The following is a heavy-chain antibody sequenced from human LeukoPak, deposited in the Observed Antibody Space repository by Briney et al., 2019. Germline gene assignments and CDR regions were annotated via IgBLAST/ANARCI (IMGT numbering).Heavy chain of an antibody. D-gene: IGHD2-2*01. CDR3: ARDRGVVPAPSYPYYYYYGMDV. CDR1: GGSISSGDYY. CDR2: IYYSGST. J-gene: IGHJ6*02. V-gene: IGHV4-30-4*01. Sequence: ASQTLSLTCTVSGGSISSGDYYWSWIRQPPGTGLEWIGYIYYSGSTYYNPSLKSRVTISVDTSKNQFSLKLSSVTAADTAVYYCARDRGVVPAPSYPYYYYYGMDVWGQGTTVTVSS.